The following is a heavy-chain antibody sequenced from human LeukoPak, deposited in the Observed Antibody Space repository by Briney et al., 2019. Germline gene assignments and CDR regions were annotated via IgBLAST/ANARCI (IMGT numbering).Heavy chain of an antibody. CDR2: ISGSGGST. J-gene: IGHJ4*02. V-gene: IGHV3-23*01. Sequence: QPGASLRLSCAASGFTFSSYAMSWVRQAPGKGLEWVSAISGSGGSTYYADSVKGRFTISRDNSKNTLYLQMNSLRAEDTAVYCCAKASSKVAGTAIGYWGQGTLVTVSS. CDR1: GFTFSSYA. D-gene: IGHD6-19*01. CDR3: AKASSKVAGTAIGY.